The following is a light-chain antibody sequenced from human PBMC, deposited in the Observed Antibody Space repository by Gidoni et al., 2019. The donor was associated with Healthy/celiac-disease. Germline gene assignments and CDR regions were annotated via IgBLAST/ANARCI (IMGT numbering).Light chain of an antibody. CDR1: QSVSSSY. CDR2: GAS. V-gene: IGKV3-20*01. J-gene: IGKJ1*01. CDR3: QQYGSSSWT. Sequence: EIVLTQSPGTLSLSPGERATLSCRASQSVSSSYLAWYQQTPCQAPRLLIYGASSRATGIPDRFSGSGSGTDFTLTISRLEPEDFAVYYCQQYGSSSWTFGQGTKVEIK.